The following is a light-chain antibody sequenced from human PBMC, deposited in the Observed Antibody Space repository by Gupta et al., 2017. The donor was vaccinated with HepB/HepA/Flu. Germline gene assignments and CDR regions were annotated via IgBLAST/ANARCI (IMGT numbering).Light chain of an antibody. V-gene: IGKV4-1*01. J-gene: IGKJ2*01. Sequence: DVVMTQSPDSLAVSLGERATINCKSSRSGSPTSNSKSNLAWYQQRPGQPPKLLIYWASTRESGVPDRFSGSGSGTDFTLTISSLQAEDVAVYYCHQYDDVPHTFGQGTRMEIK. CDR2: WAS. CDR1: RSGSPTSNSKSN. CDR3: HQYDDVPHT.